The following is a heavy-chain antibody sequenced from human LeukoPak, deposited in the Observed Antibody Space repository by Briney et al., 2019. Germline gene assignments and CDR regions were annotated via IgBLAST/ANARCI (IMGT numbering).Heavy chain of an antibody. CDR1: GYTFTGYY. V-gene: IGHV1-18*04. J-gene: IGHJ3*02. Sequence: GASVKVSCKASGYTFTGYYMHWVRQAPGQGLEWMGWINPNNGNTNYAQKLQGRVTMTTDTSTSTAYMELRSLRSDDTAVYYCARADYYGSGSYLRIDAFDIWGQGTMVTVSS. CDR2: INPNNGNT. CDR3: ARADYYGSGSYLRIDAFDI. D-gene: IGHD3-10*01.